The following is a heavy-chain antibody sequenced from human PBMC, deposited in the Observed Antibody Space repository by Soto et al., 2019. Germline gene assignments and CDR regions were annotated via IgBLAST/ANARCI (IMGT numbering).Heavy chain of an antibody. CDR2: ISGGGDTT. V-gene: IGHV3-23*01. Sequence: LRLSCAASGFTFSSYGISWIRLSPGKGLEWVSVISGGGDTTYYTPSVKGRFTISRDDFRNTLYLQMNSLRTEDTAIYYCTRLSISQGWLFDFWGQGTLVTVSS. CDR3: TRLSISQGWLFDF. D-gene: IGHD6-19*01. CDR1: GFTFSSYG. J-gene: IGHJ4*02.